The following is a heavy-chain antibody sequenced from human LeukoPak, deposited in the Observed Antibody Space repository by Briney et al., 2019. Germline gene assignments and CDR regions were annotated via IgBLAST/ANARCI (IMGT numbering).Heavy chain of an antibody. J-gene: IGHJ5*02. CDR2: IYPGGDP. V-gene: IGHV3-66*01. CDR3: ARDWRRFSYERVGWCHP. D-gene: IGHD3-16*01. CDR1: GSTADIHH. Sequence: GRSLRLPCAASGSTADIHHMSWIRLPLGKGLEWVSVIYPGGDPYYADFVRGRFTISRDTSKNTLYLQMNRLRVDDTPVYSCARDWRRFSYERVGWCHPWGQGTLVAVSS.